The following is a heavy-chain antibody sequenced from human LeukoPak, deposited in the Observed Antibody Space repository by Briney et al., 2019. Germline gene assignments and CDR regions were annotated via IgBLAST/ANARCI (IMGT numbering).Heavy chain of an antibody. CDR3: AKAAAMVTAYYYYCYMDV. CDR2: ISGSGGST. V-gene: IGHV3-23*01. CDR1: GFTFSSYA. D-gene: IGHD5-18*01. J-gene: IGHJ6*03. Sequence: GGSLRLSCAASGFTFSSYAMSWVRQAPGKGLEWVSAISGSGGSTYYADSVKGRFTISRDNSKNTLYLQMNGLRAEDTAVYYCAKAAAMVTAYYYYCYMDVWGKGTTVTVSS.